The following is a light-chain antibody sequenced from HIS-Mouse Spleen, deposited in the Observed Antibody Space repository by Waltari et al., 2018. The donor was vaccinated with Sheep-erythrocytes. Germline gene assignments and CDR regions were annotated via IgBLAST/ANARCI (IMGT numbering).Light chain of an antibody. J-gene: IGLJ2*01. CDR3: QAWDSSTVV. Sequence: SYELTQPPSVSVSPGQTAIITCSGDKWGYNYACWYQQKPGQSPVLVIYQDSKRPSGIPERFSGSNSGNTATLTISGTQAMDEADYYCQAWDSSTVVFGGGTKLTVL. CDR1: KWGYNY. V-gene: IGLV3-1*01. CDR2: QDS.